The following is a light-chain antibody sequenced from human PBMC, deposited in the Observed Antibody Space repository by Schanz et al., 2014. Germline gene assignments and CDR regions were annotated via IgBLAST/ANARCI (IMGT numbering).Light chain of an antibody. J-gene: IGLJ2*01. CDR2: DVN. CDR1: TSDLRSYKY. Sequence: QSALTQPRSVSASPGQSVTISCTATTSDLRSYKYVSWYQQHPGKAPRLLIYDVNKRPSGVPGRFSGTKSANMASLTISGLQAEDEADYYCCSYAGSYAYVIFGRGTKLTVL. V-gene: IGLV2-11*01. CDR3: CSYAGSYAYVI.